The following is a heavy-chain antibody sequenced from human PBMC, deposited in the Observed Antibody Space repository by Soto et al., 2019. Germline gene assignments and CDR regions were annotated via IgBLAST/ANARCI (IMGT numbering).Heavy chain of an antibody. Sequence: QVQLVESGGGVVQPGRSLRLSCAASGFTFSSYGMHWVRQAPGKGLEWVAVISYDGSNKYYADSVKGRFTISRDNSKNSLYLQMNSLRAEDTAVYYCAKGPVTTLFGWGQGTLVTVSS. V-gene: IGHV3-30*18. CDR1: GFTFSSYG. D-gene: IGHD4-17*01. J-gene: IGHJ4*02. CDR2: ISYDGSNK. CDR3: AKGPVTTLFG.